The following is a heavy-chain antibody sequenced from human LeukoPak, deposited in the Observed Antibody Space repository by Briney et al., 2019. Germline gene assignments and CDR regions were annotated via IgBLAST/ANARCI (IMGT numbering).Heavy chain of an antibody. Sequence: GSLRLSCAASGFTSSSYEMNWVRQAPGKGLEWVGSIYYSGSTYYNPSLKSRVTISVDTSKNQFSLKLSSVTAADTAVYYCARFDHIVVAMGAFDIWGQGTMVTVSS. J-gene: IGHJ3*02. V-gene: IGHV4-59*01. CDR2: IYYSGST. CDR3: ARFDHIVVAMGAFDI. CDR1: GFTSSSYE. D-gene: IGHD2-21*01.